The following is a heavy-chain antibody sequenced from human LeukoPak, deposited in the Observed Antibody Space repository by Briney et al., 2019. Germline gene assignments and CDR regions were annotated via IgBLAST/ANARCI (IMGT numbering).Heavy chain of an antibody. Sequence: GGSLILSCSASGFTLITYSMNWVRQAAGKGLEGVSSINSSASYTYYEDSVKGRVTISRDNAKHSLSLQMNSLSAEATAVYYCARGGVGLLIIPGWEYDNYGLDVWGQGTTVTVPS. D-gene: IGHD3/OR15-3a*01. CDR1: GFTLITYS. CDR2: INSSASYT. V-gene: IGHV3-21*01. CDR3: ARGGVGLLIIPGWEYDNYGLDV. J-gene: IGHJ6*02.